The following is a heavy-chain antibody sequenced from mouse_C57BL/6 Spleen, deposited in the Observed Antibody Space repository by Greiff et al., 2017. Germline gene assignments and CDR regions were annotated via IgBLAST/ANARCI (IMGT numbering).Heavy chain of an antibody. J-gene: IGHJ1*03. CDR1: GYTFTSYW. Sequence: QVQLQQPGAELVKPGASVKLSCKASGYTFTSYWMHWVKQRPGQGLEWIGEIDPSDSYTNYNQKFKGKSTLTVDKSSSTAYIQLSSLTSGNSTVYDCARYCSSHWYFGVWGTGTTVTVSS. V-gene: IGHV1-69*01. CDR3: ARYCSSHWYFGV. D-gene: IGHD1-1*01. CDR2: IDPSDSYT.